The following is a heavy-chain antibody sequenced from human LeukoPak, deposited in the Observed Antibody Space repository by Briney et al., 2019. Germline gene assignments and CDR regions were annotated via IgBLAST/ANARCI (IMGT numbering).Heavy chain of an antibody. Sequence: SETLSLTRAVSGYSISSGYYWGWIRQPPGKGLEWIGSIYHSGSTYYNPSLKSRVTISVDTSKNQFSLKLSSVTAADTAVYYCAREADSGYDPSFDYWGQGTLVTVPS. J-gene: IGHJ4*02. CDR1: GYSISSGYY. D-gene: IGHD5-12*01. V-gene: IGHV4-38-2*02. CDR2: IYHSGST. CDR3: AREADSGYDPSFDY.